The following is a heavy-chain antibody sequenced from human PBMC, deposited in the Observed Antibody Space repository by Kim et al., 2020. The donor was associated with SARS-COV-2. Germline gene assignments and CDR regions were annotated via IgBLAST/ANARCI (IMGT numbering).Heavy chain of an antibody. Sequence: PARKSRVTISVDTSKNQLSLKLSSVTAAATAVYYCAALSGSYPDGWFDPWGQGTLVTVSS. V-gene: IGHV4-59*01. J-gene: IGHJ5*02. D-gene: IGHD1-26*01. CDR3: AALSGSYPDGWFDP.